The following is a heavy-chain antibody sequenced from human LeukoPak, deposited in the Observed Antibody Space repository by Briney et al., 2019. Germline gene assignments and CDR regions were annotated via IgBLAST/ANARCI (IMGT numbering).Heavy chain of an antibody. V-gene: IGHV3-21*01. CDR3: ARDQESVTIFGVVSLHYGMDV. CDR2: ISSGSSYI. D-gene: IGHD3-3*01. Sequence: PGGSLRLSCAASGFTFSSYSMNWVRQAPGKGLEWVSSISSGSSYIYYADSVKGRFTISRDNAKNSLYLQMNSLRAEDTVVYYCARDQESVTIFGVVSLHYGMDVWGQGTTVTVSS. CDR1: GFTFSSYS. J-gene: IGHJ6*02.